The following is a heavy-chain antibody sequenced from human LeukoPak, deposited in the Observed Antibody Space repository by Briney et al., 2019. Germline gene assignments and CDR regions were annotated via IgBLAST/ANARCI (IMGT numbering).Heavy chain of an antibody. Sequence: GGSLRLSCATSGFTFRTYWMNWVRQVPGKGLEWVANIKPDGSEKYYVDSVKGRFTISRDNAKNTLYLQMNSLRAEDTAVYYCARGGGYSYGSFDYWGQGTLVTVSS. CDR1: GFTFRTYW. V-gene: IGHV3-7*01. CDR2: IKPDGSEK. D-gene: IGHD5-18*01. CDR3: ARGGGYSYGSFDY. J-gene: IGHJ4*02.